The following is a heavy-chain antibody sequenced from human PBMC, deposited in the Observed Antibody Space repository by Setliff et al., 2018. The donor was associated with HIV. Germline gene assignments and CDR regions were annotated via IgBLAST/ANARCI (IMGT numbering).Heavy chain of an antibody. V-gene: IGHV3-30*02. CDR1: GLTFSSYG. D-gene: IGHD3-16*01. J-gene: IGHJ5*01. Sequence: GGSLRLSCAASGLTFSSYGMHWVRQAPGRGLEWVAFIRYDGSNKYYADSVKGRFTISRDNSKNTLYLQMNSLRAEDTAVYYCARGGANPSWFDSWGQGTQVTVSS. CDR2: IRYDGSNK. CDR3: ARGGANPSWFDS.